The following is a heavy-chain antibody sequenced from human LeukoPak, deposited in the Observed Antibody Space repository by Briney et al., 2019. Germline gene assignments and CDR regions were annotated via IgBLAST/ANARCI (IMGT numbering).Heavy chain of an antibody. J-gene: IGHJ6*02. CDR3: ARADIVVVPAAYYGMDV. Sequence: ASVKVSCKASDYTFTSYGISWVRQAPGQGLEWMGWISAYNGNTNYAQKLQGRVTMTTDTSTSTAYMELRSLRSDDTAVYYCARADIVVVPAAYYGMDVWGQGTTVTVSS. CDR1: DYTFTSYG. V-gene: IGHV1-18*01. D-gene: IGHD2-2*01. CDR2: ISAYNGNT.